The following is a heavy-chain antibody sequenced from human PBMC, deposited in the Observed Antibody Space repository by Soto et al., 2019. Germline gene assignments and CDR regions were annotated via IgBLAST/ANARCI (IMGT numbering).Heavy chain of an antibody. J-gene: IGHJ6*02. Sequence: QVQLLESGGGVVQPGRSLRLSCAASGFTFSNFGIHWVRQTPGKGLAWVASMSDDGRKEFYADSVKGRFTISRDDSKRKVYLQMNSLRPEDSALYYCARGHLNSSNWSGFRLRFTAMDVWGQGTTVTVSS. V-gene: IGHV3-30*03. CDR3: ARGHLNSSNWSGFRLRFTAMDV. CDR1: GFTFSNFG. D-gene: IGHD6-13*01. CDR2: MSDDGRKE.